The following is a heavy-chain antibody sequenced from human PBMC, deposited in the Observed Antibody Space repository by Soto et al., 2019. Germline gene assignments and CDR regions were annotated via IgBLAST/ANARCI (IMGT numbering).Heavy chain of an antibody. CDR2: IKQEGSEK. D-gene: IGHD3-3*01. Sequence: PGGSLRLSCAASGFTFSSYWMRWVRQAPGKGLEWVANIKQEGSEKYYVECVRGRFTISRNNAKTSLYLQMNSLRAEDTAVYYCARVAGWGYDFWSGYYERAFDIWGHGTMVT. CDR3: ARVAGWGYDFWSGYYERAFDI. V-gene: IGHV3-7*01. CDR1: GFTFSSYW. J-gene: IGHJ3*02.